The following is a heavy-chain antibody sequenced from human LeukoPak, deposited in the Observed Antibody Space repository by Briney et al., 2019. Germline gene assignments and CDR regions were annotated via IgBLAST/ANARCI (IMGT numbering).Heavy chain of an antibody. D-gene: IGHD2-21*02. V-gene: IGHV3-23*01. Sequence: GGSLRLSCAASGFTFSSYAMSWVRQAPGKGLEWVSAISGSGGSTYYADSVKGRFTISRDNSKNTLYLQMSSLRAEDTAVYYCAKDGGRVVTARNFDYWGQGTLDTVSS. CDR3: AKDGGRVVTARNFDY. CDR1: GFTFSSYA. CDR2: ISGSGGST. J-gene: IGHJ4*02.